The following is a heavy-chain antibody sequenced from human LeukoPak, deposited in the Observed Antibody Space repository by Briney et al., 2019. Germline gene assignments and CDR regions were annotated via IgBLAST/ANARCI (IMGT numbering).Heavy chain of an antibody. CDR1: GFTSSSYS. V-gene: IGHV3-21*01. J-gene: IGHJ6*02. CDR2: ISSSSSYI. Sequence: GGSLRLSCAASGFTSSSYSMNWVRQAPGKGLEWVSSISSSSSYIYYADSVKGRFTISRDNAKNSLYLQMNSLRAEDTAVYYCARERPYYYGMDVWGQGTTVTVSS. CDR3: ARERPYYYGMDV.